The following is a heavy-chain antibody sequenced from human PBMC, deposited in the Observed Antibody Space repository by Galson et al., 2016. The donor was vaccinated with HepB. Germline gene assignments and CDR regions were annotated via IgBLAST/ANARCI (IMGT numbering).Heavy chain of an antibody. J-gene: IGHJ4*02. Sequence: SVKVSCKAFGYSFTNNVIHWVRQAPGQRLEWMGWINAGNGVTKYSQKFQGRVTITRDTSASTAYMELSSLRSEDTAVYYCARSAGQSAFDYWGQGTLVTVSS. D-gene: IGHD6-19*01. CDR2: INAGNGVT. CDR1: GYSFTNNV. CDR3: ARSAGQSAFDY. V-gene: IGHV1-3*01.